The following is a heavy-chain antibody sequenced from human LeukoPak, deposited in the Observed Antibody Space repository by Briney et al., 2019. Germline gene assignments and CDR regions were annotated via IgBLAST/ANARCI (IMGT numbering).Heavy chain of an antibody. J-gene: IGHJ4*02. CDR1: GDSVSSNSAA. CDR3: ARVTEKQYLPFDS. D-gene: IGHD6-19*01. V-gene: IGHV6-1*01. CDR2: TYYRSRWYS. Sequence: SQTLSLTCAISGDSVSSNSAAWDWIRQSPSSGLEWLERTYYRSRWYSEYALSVKSRISINPDTSKNQFSLQLNSVTPEDTAVYYCARVTEKQYLPFDSWGQGTLVTVSS.